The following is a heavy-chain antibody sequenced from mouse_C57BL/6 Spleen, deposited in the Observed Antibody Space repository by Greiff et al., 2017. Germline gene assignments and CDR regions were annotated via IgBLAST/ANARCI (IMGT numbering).Heavy chain of an antibody. Sequence: QVQLQQPGAELVKPGASVKMSCKASGYTFTSYWITWVKQRPGQGLEWIGDIYPGSGSTNYNEKFKSKATLTVDTSSSTAYMQLSSLTSEDSAVYYCARRGDYDTWLAYWGQGTLVTVSA. CDR2: IYPGSGST. J-gene: IGHJ3*01. V-gene: IGHV1-55*01. CDR1: GYTFTSYW. CDR3: ARRGDYDTWLAY. D-gene: IGHD2-4*01.